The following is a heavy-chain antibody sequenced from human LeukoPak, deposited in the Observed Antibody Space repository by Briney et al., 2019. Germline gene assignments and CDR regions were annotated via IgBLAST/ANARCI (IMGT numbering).Heavy chain of an antibody. V-gene: IGHV1-3*01. D-gene: IGHD3-9*01. J-gene: IGHJ4*02. CDR2: INAGNGNT. Sequence: ASVKVSCKASGYTFTSYAMHWVRQAPGQRLEWMGWINAGNGNTKYSQKFQGRVTITRDTSASTAYMELSSLRSEDTAVYYCARARVRYYDILIDENPPLDYWGQGTLVTVSS. CDR3: ARARVRYYDILIDENPPLDY. CDR1: GYTFTSYA.